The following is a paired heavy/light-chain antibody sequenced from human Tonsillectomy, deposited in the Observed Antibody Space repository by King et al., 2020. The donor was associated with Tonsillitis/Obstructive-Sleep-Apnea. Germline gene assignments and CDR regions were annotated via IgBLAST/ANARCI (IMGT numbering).Heavy chain of an antibody. Sequence: QITLKESGPTLVKPTQTLTLTCTFSGFSLTSNGVAVGWIRQPPGKALEWLALIYWDDDKRYSPSLKSRLSITRDTSKNQVVLTMTSMDPVDTATYYCAHSPRDGYILAFYFDYWGQGTPVAVSS. CDR1: GFSLTSNGVA. CDR3: AHSPRDGYILAFYFDY. V-gene: IGHV2-5*02. J-gene: IGHJ4*02. CDR2: IYWDDDK. D-gene: IGHD5-12*01.
Light chain of an antibody. CDR1: PLPKQY. Sequence: SYEMTQPPSVSVSPGQTATITCSGDPLPKQYAHWYQQKPGQAPVLLIYKDTERPSGIPERFSGSSSGTTVTLTIGGVQTEDEADYYCQSTDSSGTWVFGGGTKLTVL. CDR3: QSTDSSGTWV. V-gene: IGLV3-25*02. J-gene: IGLJ3*02. CDR2: KDT.